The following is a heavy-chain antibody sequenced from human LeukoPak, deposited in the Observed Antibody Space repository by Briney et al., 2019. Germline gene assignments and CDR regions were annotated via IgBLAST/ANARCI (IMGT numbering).Heavy chain of an antibody. D-gene: IGHD5-18*01. V-gene: IGHV1-2*02. CDR3: ARDLFGYSYGETYQH. CDR2: INPNSGGT. J-gene: IGHJ1*01. Sequence: ASVNVSCKASGYTFTGYYMHWVRQAPGQGLEWMGWINPNSGGTNYAQKFQGRVTMTRDTSISTAYMELSRLRSDDTAVYYCARDLFGYSYGETYQHWGQGTLVTVSS. CDR1: GYTFTGYY.